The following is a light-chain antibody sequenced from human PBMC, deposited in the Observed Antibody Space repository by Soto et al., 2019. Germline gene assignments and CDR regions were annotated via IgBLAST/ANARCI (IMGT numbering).Light chain of an antibody. V-gene: IGLV2-14*01. Sequence: SVLTQPASVSGSPGQSITISCTGTSSDVGGYNYVSWYQQHPGKAPKLMIYDASNRPSGVSNRFSGSKSGNTASLTISGLQAEDEADYYCSSYTSSSTLYVFGTGTKVTVL. J-gene: IGLJ1*01. CDR3: SSYTSSSTLYV. CDR2: DAS. CDR1: SSDVGGYNY.